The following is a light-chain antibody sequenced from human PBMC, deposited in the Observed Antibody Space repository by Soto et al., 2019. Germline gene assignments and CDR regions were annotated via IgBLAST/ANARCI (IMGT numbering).Light chain of an antibody. J-gene: IGKJ1*01. CDR3: QQYNNWPPRAWT. Sequence: TQSPAPLSVSPGERATLSCRASQSVSSNLAWYQQKPGQAPRLLIYGASTRATGIPARFSGSGSGTEFTLTISSLQSEDFAVYYCQQYNNWPPRAWTFGQGTKVEIK. V-gene: IGKV3-15*01. CDR2: GAS. CDR1: QSVSSN.